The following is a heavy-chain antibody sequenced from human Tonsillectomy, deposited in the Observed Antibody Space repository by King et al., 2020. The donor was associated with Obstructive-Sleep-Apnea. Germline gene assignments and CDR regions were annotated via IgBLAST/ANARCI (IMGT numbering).Heavy chain of an antibody. J-gene: IGHJ4*02. V-gene: IGHV4-59*11. CDR2: SSNSGCT. Sequence: VQLKESGPGLVKPSETLFLTCKVSGASINPRSWSWIRQPPGRGLEWIGYSSNSGCTNCNPSLKSRVTISVDASKDQFSLKLSSVTAADTAVYYCARDNMGSLDYWGQGTLVTVSS. CDR1: GASINPRS. CDR3: ARDNMGSLDY. D-gene: IGHD1-26*01.